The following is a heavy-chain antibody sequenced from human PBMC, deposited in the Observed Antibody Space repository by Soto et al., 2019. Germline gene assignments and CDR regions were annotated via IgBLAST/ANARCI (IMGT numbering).Heavy chain of an antibody. CDR1: GYSISSGYY. Sequence: SETLSLTCTVSGYSISSGYYWGWIRQPPGKGLEWIGRIYPSGSTYYNPSLKSRVTISVDTSKNQFSLKLSSVTAADTAVYYCAREPRGRDLLEWSSAYYYYGMDVWGQGTTVTVSS. V-gene: IGHV4-38-2*02. CDR2: IYPSGST. CDR3: AREPRGRDLLEWSSAYYYYGMDV. J-gene: IGHJ6*02. D-gene: IGHD3-3*01.